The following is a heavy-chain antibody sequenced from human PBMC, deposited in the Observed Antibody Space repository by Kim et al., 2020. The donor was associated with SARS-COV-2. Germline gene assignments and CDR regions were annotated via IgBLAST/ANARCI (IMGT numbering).Heavy chain of an antibody. Sequence: SETLSLTCTVSGGSVSSSDYYWGWIRQPPGKGLEWIGNIYYTGGTYYNPSLKSRVTISVDTSKNHFSLKLSSLTAADTAVYYCARLEYSSSSSLFDPWGQGTLVTVSS. V-gene: IGHV4-39*02. CDR1: GGSVSSSDYY. CDR2: IYYTGGT. D-gene: IGHD6-6*01. CDR3: ARLEYSSSSSLFDP. J-gene: IGHJ5*02.